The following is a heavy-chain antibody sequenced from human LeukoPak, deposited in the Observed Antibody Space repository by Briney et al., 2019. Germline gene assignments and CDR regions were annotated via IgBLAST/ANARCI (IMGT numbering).Heavy chain of an antibody. CDR3: ARGSGYYAGAEYFEH. CDR2: INPNSGET. Sequence: ASVKVSCKASGYTLTSYYLHWVRQAPGQGPEWMGWINPNSGETNYAPKFQGRVTMTRDTSINAAYLEPGGLRSDDTAVYYCARGSGYYAGAEYFEHWGQGTLVTVSS. D-gene: IGHD3-3*01. V-gene: IGHV1-2*02. J-gene: IGHJ1*01. CDR1: GYTLTSYY.